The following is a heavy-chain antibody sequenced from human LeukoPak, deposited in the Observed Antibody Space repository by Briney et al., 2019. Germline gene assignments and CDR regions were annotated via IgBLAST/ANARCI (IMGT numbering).Heavy chain of an antibody. CDR3: AKDRRYDFWSGYFDY. J-gene: IGHJ4*02. CDR2: ISGSGGST. D-gene: IGHD3-3*01. CDR1: GFTFSSYA. V-gene: IGHV3-23*01. Sequence: GGSLRLSCAASGFTFSSYAMSWVRQAPGKGLEWVSAISGSGGSTYYADSVKGRITISRDNSKNTLYLQMNSLRAEDTAVYYCAKDRRYDFWSGYFDYWGQGTLVTVSS.